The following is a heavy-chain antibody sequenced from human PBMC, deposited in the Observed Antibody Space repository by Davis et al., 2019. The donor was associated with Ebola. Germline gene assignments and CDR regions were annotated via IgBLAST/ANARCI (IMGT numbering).Heavy chain of an antibody. CDR2: INHSGST. V-gene: IGHV4-34*01. CDR1: GGSFSGYY. Sequence: MPSETLSLTCAVYGGSFSGYYWSWIRQPPGKGLEWIGEINHSGSTNYNPSLKSRVTISVDTSKNQFSLKLSSVTAADTAVYYCARKYSSSYYNWFDPWGQGTLVTVSS. J-gene: IGHJ5*02. D-gene: IGHD6-6*01. CDR3: ARKYSSSYYNWFDP.